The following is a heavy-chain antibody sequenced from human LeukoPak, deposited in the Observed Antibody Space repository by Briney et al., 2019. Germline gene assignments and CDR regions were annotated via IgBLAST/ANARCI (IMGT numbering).Heavy chain of an antibody. Sequence: PSETLSLTCAVYGGSFSGYYWSWIRQPPGKGLEWIGEINHSGSTNYNPSLKSRVTISVDTAKTQFSLKLSSVTAADTAVYYCARGGSITIFGVVIISDWFDPWGQGTLVTVSS. V-gene: IGHV4-34*01. CDR1: GGSFSGYY. CDR2: INHSGST. CDR3: ARGGSITIFGVVIISDWFDP. D-gene: IGHD3-3*01. J-gene: IGHJ5*02.